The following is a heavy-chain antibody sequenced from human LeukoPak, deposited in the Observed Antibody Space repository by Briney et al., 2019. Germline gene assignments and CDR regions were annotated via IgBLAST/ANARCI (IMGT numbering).Heavy chain of an antibody. Sequence: ASVKVSCKASGYTFTSYAMHWVRQAPGQRLEWMGWINAGNGNTKYSQKFQGRVTITRDTSASTAYMELSSLRSEDTAVYYCARVAPYYYGMDVWGQGTTVTVSS. J-gene: IGHJ6*02. CDR3: ARVAPYYYGMDV. CDR1: GYTFTSYA. CDR2: INAGNGNT. V-gene: IGHV1-3*01.